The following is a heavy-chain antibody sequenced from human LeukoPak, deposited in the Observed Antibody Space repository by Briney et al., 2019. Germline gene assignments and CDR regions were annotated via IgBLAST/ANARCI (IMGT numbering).Heavy chain of an antibody. CDR1: GGSISSYY. D-gene: IGHD6-19*01. J-gene: IGHJ5*02. CDR2: IYYSGST. CDR3: ARSYSSGWYRVVWFDP. V-gene: IGHV4-59*08. Sequence: SETLSLTCTVSGGSISSYYWSWIRQPPGKGLEWIGYIYYSGSTNYNPSLKIRVTISVDTSKNQFSLKLSSVTAADTAVYYCARSYSSGWYRVVWFDPWGQGTLVTVPS.